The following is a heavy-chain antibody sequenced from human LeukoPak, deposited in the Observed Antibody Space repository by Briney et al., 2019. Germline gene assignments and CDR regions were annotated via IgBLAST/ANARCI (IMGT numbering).Heavy chain of an antibody. CDR1: GFTFSRNA. Sequence: PGGSLRLSCAASGFTFSRNAMHWVRQTPGKGLEWVAVVSYDGNTKYYADSVKGRFTISRDNSENTIYLQVSSLRAGDTALYYCARDFLPGAPDFFVYWGQGTLVTVSS. CDR3: ARDFLPGAPDFFVY. J-gene: IGHJ4*02. CDR2: VSYDGNTK. D-gene: IGHD2-8*02. V-gene: IGHV3-30-3*01.